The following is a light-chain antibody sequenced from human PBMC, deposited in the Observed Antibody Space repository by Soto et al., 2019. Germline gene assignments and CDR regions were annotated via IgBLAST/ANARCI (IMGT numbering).Light chain of an antibody. CDR2: GAS. CDR3: QQYGSSP. Sequence: EIVLTQSPGTLSLSPGYRATLSCRASQSVRSSYLAWYQQKPGQAPRLLIYGASSRATGIPNRSSGSGSGTDFTLTISRLELEDFAVYYCQQYGSSPFGGGTKVDIK. CDR1: QSVRSSY. J-gene: IGKJ4*01. V-gene: IGKV3-20*01.